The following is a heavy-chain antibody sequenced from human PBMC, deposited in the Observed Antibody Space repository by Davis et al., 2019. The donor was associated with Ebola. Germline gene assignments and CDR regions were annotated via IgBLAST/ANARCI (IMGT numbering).Heavy chain of an antibody. J-gene: IGHJ4*02. D-gene: IGHD6-19*01. V-gene: IGHV3-73*01. CDR2: IRSKANSYAT. Sequence: GESLKISCAASGFTFSGSAMHWVRQASGKGLEWVCRIRSKANSYATAYAASVKGRFTISRDDSKNTAYLQMNSLKTEDTAVYYCTTQWLVLFARDYWGQGTLVTVSS. CDR3: TTQWLVLFARDY. CDR1: GFTFSGSA.